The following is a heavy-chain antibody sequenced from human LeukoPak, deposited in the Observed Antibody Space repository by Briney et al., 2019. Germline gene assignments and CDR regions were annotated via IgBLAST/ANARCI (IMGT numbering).Heavy chain of an antibody. CDR3: ASVPRSSGYVN. Sequence: SETLSLTCTVSGGSISSYYWSWIRQHPGKGLEWIGYIYYSGSTYYNPSLKSRVTISVDTSKNQFSLKLSSVTAADTAVYYCASVPRSSGYVNWGQGTLVTVSS. J-gene: IGHJ4*02. D-gene: IGHD3-22*01. CDR2: IYYSGST. CDR1: GGSISSYY. V-gene: IGHV4-59*06.